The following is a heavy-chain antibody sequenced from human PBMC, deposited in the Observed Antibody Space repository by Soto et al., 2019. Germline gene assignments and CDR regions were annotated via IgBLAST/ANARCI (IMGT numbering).Heavy chain of an antibody. V-gene: IGHV3-21*01. D-gene: IGHD6-19*01. CDR3: AREVAGSVAFDI. J-gene: IGHJ3*02. Sequence: EVQLVESGGGLVQPGGSLRLSCAASGFTFSSYSMNWVRQAPGKGLEWVSSISSSSSYIYYADSVKGRFTISRDNAKNSLYLQMNSLRAEDTAVYYCAREVAGSVAFDIWGQGTMVTVSS. CDR1: GFTFSSYS. CDR2: ISSSSSYI.